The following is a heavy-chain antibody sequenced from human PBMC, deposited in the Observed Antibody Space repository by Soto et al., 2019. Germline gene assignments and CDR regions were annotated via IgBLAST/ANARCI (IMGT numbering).Heavy chain of an antibody. D-gene: IGHD3-10*01. CDR2: IIRVFNAA. J-gene: IGHJ4*02. CDR1: GGTFGSHT. CDR3: AIIETLTYHITRGTDLVL. Sequence: QVQLVQSGAEVKKPGSSVRVSCKVSGGTFGSHTFTWVRQAPGPGLDWMGEIIRVFNAANSVQRFEDRVTITEDRYATTVYLKLSILTSADTAPYYCAIIETLTYHITRGTDLVLWGQGTLVIVSS. V-gene: IGHV1-69*06.